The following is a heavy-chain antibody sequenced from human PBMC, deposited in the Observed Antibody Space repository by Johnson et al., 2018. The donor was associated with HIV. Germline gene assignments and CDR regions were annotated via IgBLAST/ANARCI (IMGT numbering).Heavy chain of an antibody. Sequence: VQLVESGGGLVQPGGSLRLSCAASGFTFSSYALTWVRQAPGKGLEWVSYISSSGSTIYYADSVKGRFTISRDNAKNSLYLQMNSLRAEDTALYYCASQRWKQGDAFDIWGQGTMVTVSS. CDR2: ISSSGSTI. CDR3: ASQRWKQGDAFDI. D-gene: IGHD4-23*01. CDR1: GFTFSSYA. J-gene: IGHJ3*02. V-gene: IGHV3-48*04.